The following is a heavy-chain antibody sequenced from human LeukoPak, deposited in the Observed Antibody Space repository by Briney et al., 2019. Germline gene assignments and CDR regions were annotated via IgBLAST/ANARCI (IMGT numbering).Heavy chain of an antibody. D-gene: IGHD2-2*01. CDR2: INPNSGGT. V-gene: IGHV1-2*02. CDR1: GYTFTGYY. CDR3: ARELEVPAAMGYYYGMDV. J-gene: IGHJ6*02. Sequence: PAASVKVSCKASGYTFTGYYMHWVRQAPGQGLEWMGWINPNSGGTNYAQKFQGRVTMTRDTSISTAYMELSRLRSDDTAVYYCARELEVPAAMGYYYGMDVWGQGTTVTVSS.